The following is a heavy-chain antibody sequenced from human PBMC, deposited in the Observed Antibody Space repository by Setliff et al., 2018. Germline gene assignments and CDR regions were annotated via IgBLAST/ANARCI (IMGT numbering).Heavy chain of an antibody. CDR2: IYYSGST. D-gene: IGHD3-16*01. CDR3: ARQEGGYYYYGMDV. V-gene: IGHV4-39*01. J-gene: IGHJ6*02. Sequence: SETLSLTCTVSGGSISSSSYYWGWIRQPPGKGLEWIGSIYYSGSTYYNPSLKSRVTISVDTSKNQFSLKLSSVTAADTAVYYCARQEGGYYYYGMDVWGQGTTVTVS. CDR1: GGSISSSSYY.